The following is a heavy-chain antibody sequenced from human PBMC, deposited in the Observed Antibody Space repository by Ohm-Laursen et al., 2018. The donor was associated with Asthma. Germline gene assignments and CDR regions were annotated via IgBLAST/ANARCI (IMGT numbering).Heavy chain of an antibody. CDR3: AKDPDGAQIRGRFDY. D-gene: IGHD3-10*01. Sequence: SLRLSCTASGFTFSSYAMSWVRQAPGKGLEWVSAISGSGGSTYYADSVKGRFTISRDNSKNTLYLQMNSLRAEDTAVYYCAKDPDGAQIRGRFDYWGQGALVTVSS. CDR2: ISGSGGST. V-gene: IGHV3-23*01. J-gene: IGHJ4*02. CDR1: GFTFSSYA.